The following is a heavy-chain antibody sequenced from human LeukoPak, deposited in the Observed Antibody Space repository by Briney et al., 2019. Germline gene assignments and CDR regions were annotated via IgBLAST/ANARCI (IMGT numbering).Heavy chain of an antibody. Sequence: GGSLRLSCAASGFTFSSYAMSWVRQAPGKGLEWVSAISGSGGSTYYADSVKGRFTIPRDNSKNRLYLQINSLRVEDTAVYYCAKETASNFGGAVDYWGQGTRVTVSS. D-gene: IGHD3-10*01. V-gene: IGHV3-23*01. J-gene: IGHJ4*02. CDR3: AKETASNFGGAVDY. CDR1: GFTFSSYA. CDR2: ISGSGGST.